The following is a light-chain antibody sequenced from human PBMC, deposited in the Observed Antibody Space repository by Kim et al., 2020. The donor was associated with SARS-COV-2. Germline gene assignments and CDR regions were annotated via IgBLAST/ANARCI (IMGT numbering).Light chain of an antibody. Sequence: PGTLSLSPGERVTLSCRASQSVSSSYLAWYQQKPGQAPRLLIHGASNRATGIPARFSGSGSGTDFTLTISRLEPEDFAVYFCQQYGASPWTFGQGTKVDIK. CDR1: QSVSSSY. J-gene: IGKJ1*01. V-gene: IGKV3-20*01. CDR3: QQYGASPWT. CDR2: GAS.